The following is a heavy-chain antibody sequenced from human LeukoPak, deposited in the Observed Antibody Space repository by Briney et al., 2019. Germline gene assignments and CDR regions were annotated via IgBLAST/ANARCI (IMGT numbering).Heavy chain of an antibody. D-gene: IGHD4-17*01. J-gene: IGHJ3*02. Sequence: SETLSLTCAVYGGSFSGYYWSWIRQPPGKGLEWIGEINHSGSTNYNPSLKSRVPISVDTSKNQFSLKLSSVTAADTAVYYCATSTVRPLRHAFDIWGQGTMVTVSS. CDR3: ATSTVRPLRHAFDI. CDR2: INHSGST. CDR1: GGSFSGYY. V-gene: IGHV4-34*01.